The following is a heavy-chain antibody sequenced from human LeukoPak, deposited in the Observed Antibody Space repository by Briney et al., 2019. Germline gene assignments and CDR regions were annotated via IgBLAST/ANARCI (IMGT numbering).Heavy chain of an antibody. V-gene: IGHV4-34*01. J-gene: IGHJ5*02. Sequence: SETLSLTCAVYGGSFSGYYWSWIRQPPGKGLEWIGEINHSGSTNYNPSLKSRVTISVDTSKNQFSLKLSSVTAADTAVYYCARARITMVRGVIHPDWFDPWGQGTLVTVSS. D-gene: IGHD3-10*01. CDR3: ARARITMVRGVIHPDWFDP. CDR2: INHSGST. CDR1: GGSFSGYY.